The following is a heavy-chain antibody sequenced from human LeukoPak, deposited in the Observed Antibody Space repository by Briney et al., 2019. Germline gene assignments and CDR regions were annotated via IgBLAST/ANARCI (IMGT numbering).Heavy chain of an antibody. CDR3: ARDEASRFGVVIIGSFYFDY. CDR1: GFTFSSYG. Sequence: GGSLRLSCAASGFTFSSYGMHWVRQAPGKGLEWVAFIRYDGSNKYYADSVKGRFTISRDNSKNTLYLQMNSLRAEDTAVYYCARDEASRFGVVIIGSFYFDYWGXGTLXTVSS. D-gene: IGHD3-3*01. V-gene: IGHV3-30*02. CDR2: IRYDGSNK. J-gene: IGHJ4*01.